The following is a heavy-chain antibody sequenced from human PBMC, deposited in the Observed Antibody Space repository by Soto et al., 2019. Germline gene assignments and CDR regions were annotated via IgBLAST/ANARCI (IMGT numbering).Heavy chain of an antibody. CDR3: ARDDTGAFDI. J-gene: IGHJ3*02. CDR2: IYYIGNT. V-gene: IGHV4-59*01. Sequence: WTWIRPPPGKGLEWLGYIYYIGNTNYNPSLKSRVTISIDTSKNQFSLKLSSVTAADTAVYYCARDDTGAFDIWGQGTMVTVSS. D-gene: IGHD3-10*01.